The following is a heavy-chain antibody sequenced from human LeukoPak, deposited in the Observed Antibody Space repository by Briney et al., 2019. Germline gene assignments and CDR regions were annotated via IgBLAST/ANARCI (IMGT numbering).Heavy chain of an antibody. CDR3: ATGGTYGSGS. V-gene: IGHV3-74*01. CDR2: INNDGSTT. D-gene: IGHD3-10*01. J-gene: IGHJ4*02. CDR1: GVTFARTW. Sequence: PGGALRLSCAAYGVTFARTWMHWVRAAPGKGLERVSLINNDGSTTNYADSVKGRFTISRDNAKNTVYLQMNSLRAEDAAVYYCATGGTYGSGSWGQGTLVTVSS.